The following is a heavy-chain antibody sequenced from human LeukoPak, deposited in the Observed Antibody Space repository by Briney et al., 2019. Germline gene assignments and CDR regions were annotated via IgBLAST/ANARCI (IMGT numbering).Heavy chain of an antibody. Sequence: SETLSLTCTVSGGSISSYYWSWIRQPPGKALEWIGYIYYSGSTNYNPSLKSRVTISVDTSKNQFSLKLSSVTAADTAVYYCARDPGYCSGGSCYTSYYFDYWGQGTLVTVSS. J-gene: IGHJ4*02. CDR2: IYYSGST. D-gene: IGHD2-15*01. CDR1: GGSISSYY. CDR3: ARDPGYCSGGSCYTSYYFDY. V-gene: IGHV4-59*01.